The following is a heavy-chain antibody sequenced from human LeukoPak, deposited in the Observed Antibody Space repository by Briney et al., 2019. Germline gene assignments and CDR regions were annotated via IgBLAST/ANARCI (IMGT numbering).Heavy chain of an antibody. V-gene: IGHV4-31*03. D-gene: IGHD2-15*01. CDR2: IYHSGST. J-gene: IGHJ4*02. CDR1: GGSISSGGYY. CDR3: ARGTYSRH. Sequence: ASETLSLTCTVSGGSISSGGYYWSWIRQHPGKGLEWIGYIYHSGSTDYNPSLKSRVTISIDRSKNQFSLKLTSVTAADTAVYYCARGTYSRHWGQGTLVTVSS.